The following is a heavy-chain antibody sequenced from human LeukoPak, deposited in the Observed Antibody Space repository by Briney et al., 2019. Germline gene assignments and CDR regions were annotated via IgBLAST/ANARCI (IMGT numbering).Heavy chain of an antibody. V-gene: IGHV4-59*01. CDR1: GGSISSYY. D-gene: IGHD3-10*01. CDR2: IYYSGST. CDR3: ARDRGRYYYMDV. J-gene: IGHJ6*03. Sequence: SETLSLTCTVSGGSISSYYWSWIRQPPGKGLEWIGYIYYSGSTNYNPSLKSRVTISVDTSKNQFSLKLSSVTAADTAVYYCARDRGRYYYMDVWGKGTTVTVSS.